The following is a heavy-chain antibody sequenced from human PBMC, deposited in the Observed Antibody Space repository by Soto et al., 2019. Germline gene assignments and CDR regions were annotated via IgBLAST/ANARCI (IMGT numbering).Heavy chain of an antibody. CDR3: ARGIATGQLDP. V-gene: IGHV1-2*02. CDR2: INHNSGGT. Sequence: ASVKGSRKASGYAFTGYSMHWGRQAPGQGLEWMGWINHNSGGTHYAQKFQDRVIITRDTSASTAYMDLSSMRSEDTAVYYCARGIATGQLDPWGQGTLVTVSS. J-gene: IGHJ5*02. D-gene: IGHD2-15*01. CDR1: GYAFTGYS.